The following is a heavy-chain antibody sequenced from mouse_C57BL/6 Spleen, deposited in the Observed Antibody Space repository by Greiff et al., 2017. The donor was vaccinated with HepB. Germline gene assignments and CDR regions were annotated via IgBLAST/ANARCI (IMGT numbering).Heavy chain of an antibody. V-gene: IGHV1-54*01. CDR3: ARSGGIYYDYDEGFAY. Sequence: VQLQQSGAELVRPGTSVKVSCKASGYAFTNYLIEWVKQRPGQGLEWIGVINPGSGGTNYNEKFKGKATLTADKSSSTAYMQLSSLTSEDSAVYFCARSGGIYYDYDEGFAYWGQGTLVTVSA. CDR2: INPGSGGT. D-gene: IGHD2-4*01. CDR1: GYAFTNYL. J-gene: IGHJ3*01.